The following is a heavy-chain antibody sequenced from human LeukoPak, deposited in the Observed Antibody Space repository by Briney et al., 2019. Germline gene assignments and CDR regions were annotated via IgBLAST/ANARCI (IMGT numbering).Heavy chain of an antibody. CDR3: ARFDIVATNWFDP. D-gene: IGHD5-12*01. Sequence: SETLSLTCAVYGGSFTGYYWSWIRQPPGKGLEWIGDITHSGRTNYNPSLKSRVTISVDTSKNLFSLKLMSVTAADTAVYYCARFDIVATNWFDPWGQGTPVTVSS. CDR1: GGSFTGYY. CDR2: ITHSGRT. J-gene: IGHJ5*02. V-gene: IGHV4-34*01.